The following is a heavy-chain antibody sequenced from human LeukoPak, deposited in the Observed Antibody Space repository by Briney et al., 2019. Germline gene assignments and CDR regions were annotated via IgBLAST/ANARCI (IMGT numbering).Heavy chain of an antibody. V-gene: IGHV3-30-3*01. J-gene: IGHJ4*02. Sequence: GGSLRLSCAASGFTFSSYAMHWVRQAPGKGLEWVAVISYDGSNKYYADSVKGRFTISRDNSKNTLYLQMNSLRAEDTAVYYCAREAITMVRGAYFDYWGQGTLVTVSS. CDR2: ISYDGSNK. CDR3: AREAITMVRGAYFDY. CDR1: GFTFSSYA. D-gene: IGHD3-10*01.